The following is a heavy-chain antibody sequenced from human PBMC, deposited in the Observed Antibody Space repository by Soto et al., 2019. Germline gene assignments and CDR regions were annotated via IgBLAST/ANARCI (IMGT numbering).Heavy chain of an antibody. Sequence: GGSLRLSCAASGFTFSSYGMHWVRQAPGKGLEWVAVISYDGSNKYYADSVKGRFTISRDNSKNTLYLQMNSLRAEDTAVYYCAKDLVVIDYWGQGTLVTVSS. V-gene: IGHV3-30*18. CDR2: ISYDGSNK. J-gene: IGHJ4*02. CDR1: GFTFSSYG. CDR3: AKDLVVIDY. D-gene: IGHD3-22*01.